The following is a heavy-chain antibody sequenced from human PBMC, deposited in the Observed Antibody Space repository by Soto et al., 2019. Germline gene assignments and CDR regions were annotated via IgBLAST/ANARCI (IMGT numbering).Heavy chain of an antibody. Sequence: QVQLVQSGAEVKKPGASVRVSCKASGYTFTSYYIHWVRQAPGQGLEWVSIINPVGGSTNYAQKLQGRATVPRDTSTSTVHMELSSLRSEDTAVYYCARGWGRVVYAMDVWGQGTTVTVSS. J-gene: IGHJ6*02. V-gene: IGHV1-46*04. CDR3: ARGWGRVVYAMDV. D-gene: IGHD1-26*01. CDR2: INPVGGST. CDR1: GYTFTSYY.